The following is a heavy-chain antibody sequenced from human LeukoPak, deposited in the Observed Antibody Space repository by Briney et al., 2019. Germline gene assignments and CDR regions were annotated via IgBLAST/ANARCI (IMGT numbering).Heavy chain of an antibody. D-gene: IGHD6-13*01. CDR3: AKDIGTRIAAAGTNYYYGMDV. Sequence: PGGSLRLSCAASGFTFSSYWMSWVRQAPGKGREWVANIKQDGSEKYYADSVKGRFTISRDNAKNSLYLQMNSLRAEDTALYYCAKDIGTRIAAAGTNYYYGMDVWGQGTTVTVSS. CDR1: GFTFSSYW. CDR2: IKQDGSEK. J-gene: IGHJ6*02. V-gene: IGHV3-7*03.